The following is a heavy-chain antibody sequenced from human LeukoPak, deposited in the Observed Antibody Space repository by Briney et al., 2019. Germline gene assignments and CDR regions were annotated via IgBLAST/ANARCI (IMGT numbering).Heavy chain of an antibody. Sequence: PGGSLRLSCAASGFTFSSYWMSWVRQAPGKGLEWVAHIKQDGSEKYYVDSVKGRFTISRDNAKNSLYLQMNSLRAEDTAVYYCARQPGIAVAGTPLPFGYWGQGTLVTVSS. D-gene: IGHD6-19*01. CDR3: ARQPGIAVAGTPLPFGY. CDR1: GFTFSSYW. V-gene: IGHV3-7*01. CDR2: IKQDGSEK. J-gene: IGHJ4*02.